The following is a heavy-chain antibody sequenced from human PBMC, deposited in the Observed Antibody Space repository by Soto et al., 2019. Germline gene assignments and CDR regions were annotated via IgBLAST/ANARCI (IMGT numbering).Heavy chain of an antibody. D-gene: IGHD2-2*01. CDR3: AKTGDCSSTSCPRVDYYYGMDV. CDR1: GFTFSSYP. CDR2: ISGSCGST. Sequence: GGSLRLSCAASGFTFSSYPMSRVRQAPGKGLEWVSAISGSCGSTYYADSVRGRFTISRDDSKNTLYLQMNSLRAEDTAIYYCAKTGDCSSTSCPRVDYYYGMDVWGQGTTVPGSS. V-gene: IGHV3-23*01. J-gene: IGHJ6*02.